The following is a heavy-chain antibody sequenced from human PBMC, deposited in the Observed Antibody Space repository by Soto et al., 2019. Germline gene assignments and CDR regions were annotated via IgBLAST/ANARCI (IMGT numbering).Heavy chain of an antibody. CDR1: EFTVSSHA. CDR3: APHVSCSGGSCQYDAFAI. J-gene: IGHJ3*02. V-gene: IGHV3-23*01. D-gene: IGHD2-15*01. Sequence: EVQVLESGGGLEQPGGSLRLSCEGSEFTVSSHAMTWIRQAPGKGPEWVSTITADGGTYYADSVKGRFAMSRDTSENTLYLQMNSLGAEDTAAYYCAPHVSCSGGSCQYDAFAIRGSGTMVTVSS. CDR2: ITADGGT.